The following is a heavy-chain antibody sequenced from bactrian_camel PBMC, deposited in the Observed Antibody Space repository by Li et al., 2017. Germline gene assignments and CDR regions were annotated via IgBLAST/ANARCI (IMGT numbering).Heavy chain of an antibody. Sequence: VQLVESGGGLVQPGGSLRISCAASGFSFGDYAMAWICQAPGKGLDWVTSIRFDGGDTYYADSVKGRFTISADNAKRTLYLQMNSLKPEDTAMYYCAAAGSVNRVVVVPAGTKCRTEYKSRGQGTQVTVS. V-gene: IGHV3-1*01. CDR2: IRFDGGDT. CDR1: GFSFGDYA. CDR3: AAAGSVNRVVVVPAGTKCRTEYKS. J-gene: IGHJ4*01. D-gene: IGHD6*01.